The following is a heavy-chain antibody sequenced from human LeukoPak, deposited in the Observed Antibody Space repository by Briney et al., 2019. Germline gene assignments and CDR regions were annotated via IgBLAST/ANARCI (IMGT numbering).Heavy chain of an antibody. CDR2: ISSSSSYI. CDR1: GFTFSSYS. Sequence: GGSLRLSCAASGFTFSSYSMNWVRQAPGKGLEWVSSISSSSSYIYYADSVKSRFTISRDNAKNSLYLQMNSLRAEDTAVYYCARGFRSSIDYWGQGTLVTVSS. V-gene: IGHV3-21*01. CDR3: ARGFRSSIDY. J-gene: IGHJ4*02. D-gene: IGHD3-9*01.